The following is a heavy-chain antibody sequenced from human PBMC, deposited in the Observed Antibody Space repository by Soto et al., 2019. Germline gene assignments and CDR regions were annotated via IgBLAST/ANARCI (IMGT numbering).Heavy chain of an antibody. CDR3: TRVHIGGPADPDY. CDR2: VGKKVNSYTT. D-gene: IGHD1-26*01. CDR1: GFTFSDHY. J-gene: IGHJ4*02. V-gene: IGHV3-72*01. Sequence: EVQLVESGGGLVQPGGSLRLSCAASGFTFSDHYMDWVRQAPGKGLEWVGRVGKKVNSYTTEYAASVKGRFTISRDDSKNSLFLQMSSLKTEDTAVYYCTRVHIGGPADPDYWGQGTLVTVSS.